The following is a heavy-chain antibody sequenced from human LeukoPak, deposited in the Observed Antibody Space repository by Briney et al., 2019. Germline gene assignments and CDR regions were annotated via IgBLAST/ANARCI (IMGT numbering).Heavy chain of an antibody. CDR1: GGTFSSYA. Sequence: SVKVSCKASGGTFSSYAISWVRQAPGQGLEWMGGIIPIFGTANYAQKFQGRVTITADESTSTAYMGLSSLRSEDTAVYYCARMLGIAAAGMYYWGQGTLVTVSS. J-gene: IGHJ4*02. D-gene: IGHD6-13*01. CDR2: IIPIFGTA. CDR3: ARMLGIAAAGMYY. V-gene: IGHV1-69*13.